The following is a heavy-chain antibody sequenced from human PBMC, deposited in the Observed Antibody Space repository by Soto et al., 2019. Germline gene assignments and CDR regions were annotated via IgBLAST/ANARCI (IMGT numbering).Heavy chain of an antibody. J-gene: IGHJ6*03. CDR1: GYTFTSYG. CDR2: ISAYNGNT. V-gene: IGHV1-18*01. CDR3: ARLHCTNGVCYTIPWYYYYYMDV. Sequence: AASVKVSCKASGYTFTSYGISWVRQAPGQGLEWMGWISAYNGNTNYAQKLQGRVTMTTDTSTSTAYMELRSLRSDDTAVYYCARLHCTNGVCYTIPWYYYYYMDVWGKGTTVTVSS. D-gene: IGHD2-8*01.